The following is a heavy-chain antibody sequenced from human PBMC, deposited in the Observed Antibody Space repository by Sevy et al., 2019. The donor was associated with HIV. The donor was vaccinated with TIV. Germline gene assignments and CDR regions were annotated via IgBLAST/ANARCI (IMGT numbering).Heavy chain of an antibody. J-gene: IGHJ4*02. CDR3: ARDPYSSSFYFDY. Sequence: GGSLRLSCAASGFTFSSYGMHWVRQAPGKGLEWVAVIWYDGSNKYYADSVKGRFTISRDNSKKTLYLQMNSLRAEDTAVYYCARDPYSSSFYFDYWGQGTLVTVSS. V-gene: IGHV3-33*01. D-gene: IGHD6-6*01. CDR2: IWYDGSNK. CDR1: GFTFSSYG.